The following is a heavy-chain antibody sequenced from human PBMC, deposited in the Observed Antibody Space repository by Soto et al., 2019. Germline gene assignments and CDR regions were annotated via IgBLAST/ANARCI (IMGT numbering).Heavy chain of an antibody. CDR1: CYTFTSYD. CDR3: ARGADYGDHFDH. V-gene: IGHV1-8*01. Sequence: VKVSRNAYCYTFTSYDINCLLQATGQGLEWMGWMNPNSGNTGYAQKFQGRVTMTRNTSISTAYMELSSLRSEDTAVYYCARGADYGDHFDHWGQGTLVTVSS. D-gene: IGHD4-17*01. J-gene: IGHJ4*02. CDR2: MNPNSGNT.